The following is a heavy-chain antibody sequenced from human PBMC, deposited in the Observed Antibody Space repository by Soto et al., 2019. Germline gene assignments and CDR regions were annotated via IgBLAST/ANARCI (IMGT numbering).Heavy chain of an antibody. J-gene: IGHJ4*02. CDR1: GYTFSNYW. V-gene: IGHV5-51*01. D-gene: IGHD6-6*01. CDR3: ARLLSTSSRGSHDY. CDR2: IFPGDSDT. Sequence: GESLKISCKGSGYTFSNYWIGWVRQMPGKGLEWMGIIFPGDSDTRYSPSFQGQVTVSADTSISTAYLQWSSLKASDTAMYYCARLLSTSSRGSHDYWGQGTLVTVSS.